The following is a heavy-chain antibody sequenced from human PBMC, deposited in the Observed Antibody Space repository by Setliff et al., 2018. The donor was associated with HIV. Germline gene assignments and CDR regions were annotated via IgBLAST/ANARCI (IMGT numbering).Heavy chain of an antibody. D-gene: IGHD2-2*01. CDR3: AKDIIPAGLFHDL. CDR1: GFTFSDYW. Sequence: GGSLRLSCTASGFTFSDYWMHWVRRGPGRGLEWVSRIGRDGTVANYADSVKGRFTISRDNARNTLFLQMNSLGVEDTALYYCAKDIIPAGLFHDLWGQGTLVTVSS. CDR2: IGRDGTVA. V-gene: IGHV3-74*01. J-gene: IGHJ5*02.